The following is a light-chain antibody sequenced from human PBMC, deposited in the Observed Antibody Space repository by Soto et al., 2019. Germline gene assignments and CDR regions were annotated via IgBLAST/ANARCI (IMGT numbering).Light chain of an antibody. Sequence: QSVLTQPPSASGTPGQWVTISCSGSSSDIGSNTVHWYQHLPGTAPKLLIYNGNQRPSGVPDLFSGSKSGTSASLAISGLQSEDEADSYCAAWDDSLNGPVFGGGTKLTVL. CDR3: AAWDDSLNGPV. CDR1: SSDIGSNT. V-gene: IGLV1-44*01. CDR2: NGN. J-gene: IGLJ2*01.